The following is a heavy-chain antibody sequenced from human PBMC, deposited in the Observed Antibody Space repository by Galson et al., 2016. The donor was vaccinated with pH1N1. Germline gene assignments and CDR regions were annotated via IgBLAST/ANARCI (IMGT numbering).Heavy chain of an antibody. CDR2: TYYRSKWYN. Sequence: CAISGDSVSSNSATWSWIRQSPSRGLEWLGRTYYRSKWYNDYAESVKSRIIISPDTSKNQLSLQLNSVTPADTAVDYCARGVIDYDFWSGYQDHACFDILGQGTMVIVSS. J-gene: IGHJ3*02. CDR1: GDSVSSNSAT. D-gene: IGHD3-3*01. V-gene: IGHV6-1*01. CDR3: ARGVIDYDFWSGYQDHACFDI.